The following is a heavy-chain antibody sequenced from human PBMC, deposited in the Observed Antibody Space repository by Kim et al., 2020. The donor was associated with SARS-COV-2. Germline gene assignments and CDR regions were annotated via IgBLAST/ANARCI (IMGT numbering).Heavy chain of an antibody. J-gene: IGHJ4*02. CDR2: DGSEK. CDR3: SRDPLDH. Sequence: DGSEKFDEDSVKGRFTISRDNAKNSVFLEMDSLRAEDTAVYYCSRDPLDHWGQGILVTVSS. V-gene: IGHV3-7*01.